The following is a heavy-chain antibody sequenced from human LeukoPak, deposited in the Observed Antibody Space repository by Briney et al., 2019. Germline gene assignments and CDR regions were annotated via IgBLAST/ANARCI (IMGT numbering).Heavy chain of an antibody. J-gene: IGHJ4*02. CDR3: ARGYYYGTTGHFDS. Sequence: GGSLRLSCEASGFTFSAYAMTWVRQAPDKGLEWVAVIWNDGGKKYYADSVKGRFTISRDNSKNTLYLQMNSLRAEDTAVFYCARGYYYGTTGHFDSWGQGTLVTVSS. CDR2: IWNDGGKK. V-gene: IGHV3-33*07. CDR1: GFTFSAYA. D-gene: IGHD3-22*01.